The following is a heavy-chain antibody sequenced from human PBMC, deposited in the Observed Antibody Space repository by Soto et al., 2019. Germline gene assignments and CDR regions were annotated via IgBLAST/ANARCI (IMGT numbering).Heavy chain of an antibody. CDR3: ARSQAFGELFRFDP. D-gene: IGHD3-10*01. CDR1: GGSISSYY. CDR2: IYYSGST. Sequence: PSETLSLTCTVSGGSISSYYWSWIRQPPWKGLEWIGYIYYSGSTNYNPSLKSRVTISVDTSKNQFSLKLSSVTAADTAVYYCARSQAFGELFRFDPWGQGTLVTVS. V-gene: IGHV4-59*01. J-gene: IGHJ5*02.